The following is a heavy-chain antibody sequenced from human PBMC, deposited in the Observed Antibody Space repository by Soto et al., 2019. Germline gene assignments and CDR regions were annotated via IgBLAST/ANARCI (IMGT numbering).Heavy chain of an antibody. CDR2: FIPISGTT. CDR3: ATDGLSTVTTLGRVLDY. V-gene: IGHV1-69*06. Sequence: QVQLVQSGAEVKKPGSSVKVSCKASGGTFSSYAISWVRQAPGQGLEWMGGFIPISGTTEYAQKFQGRVTISADKSTSTAYMELSSLRSEDTAVYFCATDGLSTVTTLGRVLDYWGQGTLVTVSS. CDR1: GGTFSSYA. J-gene: IGHJ4*02. D-gene: IGHD4-17*01.